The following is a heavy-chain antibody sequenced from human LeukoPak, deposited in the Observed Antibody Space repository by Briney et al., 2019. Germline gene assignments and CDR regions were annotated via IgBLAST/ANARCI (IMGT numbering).Heavy chain of an antibody. Sequence: SETLSLTCTVSGGSISSGGYYWSWIRQHPGKGLEWIGYIYYSGSTYYNPSLKSRVTISVDTSKNQFSLKLSSVTAADTAVYYCARYRTDDSSGYYYRVYYFDYWGQGTLVTVSS. D-gene: IGHD3-22*01. CDR2: IYYSGST. CDR3: ARYRTDDSSGYYYRVYYFDY. J-gene: IGHJ4*02. CDR1: GGSISSGGYY. V-gene: IGHV4-31*03.